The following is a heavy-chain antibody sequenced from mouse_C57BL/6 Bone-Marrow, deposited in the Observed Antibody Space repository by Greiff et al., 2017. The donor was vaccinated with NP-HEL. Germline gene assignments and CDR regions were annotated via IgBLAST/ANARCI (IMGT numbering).Heavy chain of an antibody. Sequence: EVQGVESEGGLVQPGSSMKLSCTASGFTFSDYYMAWVRQVPEKGLEWVANINYDGSSTYYLDSLKSRFIISRDHAKNILYLQMRSLKAEDTATYYCAREGGLRRRTYAMDYWGQGTSVTVSS. CDR2: INYDGSST. V-gene: IGHV5-16*01. CDR3: AREGGLRRRTYAMDY. J-gene: IGHJ4*01. D-gene: IGHD2-4*01. CDR1: GFTFSDYY.